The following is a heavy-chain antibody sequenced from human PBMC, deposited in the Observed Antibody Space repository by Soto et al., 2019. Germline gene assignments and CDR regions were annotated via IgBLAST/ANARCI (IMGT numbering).Heavy chain of an antibody. V-gene: IGHV4-34*01. CDR1: GGSFSGYY. CDR2: INHSGST. D-gene: IGHD4-17*01. J-gene: IGHJ4*02. Sequence: SETLSLTCAVYGGSFSGYYWSWIRQPPGKGLEWIGEINHSGSTNYNPSLKSRVTISVDTSKNQFSLKLSSVTAADTAVYYCARGLDTVTVDYWGQGTLVTVSS. CDR3: ARGLDTVTVDY.